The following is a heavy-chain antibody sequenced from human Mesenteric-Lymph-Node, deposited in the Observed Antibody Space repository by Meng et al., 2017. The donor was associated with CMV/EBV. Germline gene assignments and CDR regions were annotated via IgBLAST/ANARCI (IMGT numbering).Heavy chain of an antibody. CDR2: ISSSGSTI. CDR1: GFTCSSYE. Sequence: GESLIICCAASGFTCSSYEMNWVRQAPGKGLEWVSYISSSGSTIYYADSVKGRFTISRDNAKNSLYLQMNSLRAEDTAVYYCARDRRFLEWLEYYYGMDVWGQGTTVTVSS. D-gene: IGHD3-3*01. CDR3: ARDRRFLEWLEYYYGMDV. J-gene: IGHJ6*02. V-gene: IGHV3-48*03.